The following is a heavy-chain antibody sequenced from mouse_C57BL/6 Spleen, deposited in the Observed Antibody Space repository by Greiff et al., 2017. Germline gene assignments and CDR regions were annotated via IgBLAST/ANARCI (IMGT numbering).Heavy chain of an antibody. D-gene: IGHD1-1*01. J-gene: IGHJ2*01. CDR2: ISSGGSYT. Sequence: EVKLQESGGDLVKPGGSLKLSCAASGFTFSSYGMSWVRQTPDKRLEWVATISSGGSYTYYPDSVKGRFTISRDNAKNTLYMQMSSLKSEDTAMYYCARHRDYDSSYYFDDWGQGTTLTVSS. V-gene: IGHV5-6*01. CDR3: ARHRDYDSSYYFDD. CDR1: GFTFSSYG.